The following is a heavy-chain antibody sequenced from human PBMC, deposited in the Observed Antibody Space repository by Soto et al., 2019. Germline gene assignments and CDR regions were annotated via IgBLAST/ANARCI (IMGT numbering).Heavy chain of an antibody. CDR3: TRDRSRTWNYFYYAMDV. CDR2: IRSKAYGGTP. CDR1: GFTFDDYA. J-gene: IGHJ6*02. V-gene: IGHV3-49*03. Sequence: SLRLSCTASGFTFDDYAISWFRQAPGKGLEWVGFIRSKAYGGTPEYAASVKGRFTISRDDSKSIAYLQMNSLKTEDTAVYYCTRDRSRTWNYFYYAMDVWGLGTTVTVSS. D-gene: IGHD1-1*01.